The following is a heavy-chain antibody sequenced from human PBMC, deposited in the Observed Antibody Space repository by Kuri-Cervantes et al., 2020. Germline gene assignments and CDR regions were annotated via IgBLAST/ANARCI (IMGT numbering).Heavy chain of an antibody. V-gene: IGHV3-15*01. CDR1: GFTFSSYW. D-gene: IGHD3-10*01. CDR2: IKSKTDGGTT. J-gene: IGHJ6*02. Sequence: GGSLRLSCAASGFTFSSYWMHWVRQAPGKGLEWVGRIKSKTDGGTTDYAAPVKGRFTISRDDSKNTLYLQMNSLKTEDTAVYYCTTDGVYYYYGMDVWGQGTTVTVSS. CDR3: TTDGVYYYYGMDV.